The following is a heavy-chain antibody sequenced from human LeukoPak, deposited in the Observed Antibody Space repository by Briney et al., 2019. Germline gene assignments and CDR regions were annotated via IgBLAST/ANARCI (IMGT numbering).Heavy chain of an antibody. J-gene: IGHJ3*02. CDR1: GFTFSSYS. CDR2: ISSSSTTI. Sequence: GGSLRLSCAASGFTFSSYSMNWVRQAPGKGLEWVSYISSSSTTIYYADSVRGRFTISRDNAKNSLYLQMNSLRAEDTAVYYCARDPRYCSGISCYTGDAFDIWGQGTMVTVSS. CDR3: ARDPRYCSGISCYTGDAFDI. V-gene: IGHV3-48*01. D-gene: IGHD2-2*02.